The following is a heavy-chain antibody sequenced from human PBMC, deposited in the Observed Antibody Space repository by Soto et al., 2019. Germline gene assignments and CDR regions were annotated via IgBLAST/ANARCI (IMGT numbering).Heavy chain of an antibody. J-gene: IGHJ4*02. Sequence: EVQLLESGGGLVQPGGPLRLSCAASGFTFSSHVMSWVRQAPGKGLEWVSGISTGGGSTDYADSVKGRFTISRDNSKNTLHLQMKSLRAEDTAVYYCARSREIIASAGSFDYWGQGTLVTVSS. D-gene: IGHD6-25*01. CDR3: ARSREIIASAGSFDY. V-gene: IGHV3-23*01. CDR2: ISTGGGST. CDR1: GFTFSSHV.